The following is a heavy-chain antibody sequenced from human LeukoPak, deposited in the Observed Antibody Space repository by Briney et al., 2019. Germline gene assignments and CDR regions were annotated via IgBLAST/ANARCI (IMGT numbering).Heavy chain of an antibody. J-gene: IGHJ4*02. V-gene: IGHV4-61*02. CDR3: AACYYDRSGYFNSDN. CDR1: GVSISSVNHY. CDR2: IHISGST. Sequence: SQTLSLTCTVSGVSISSVNHYWIWIRQSAGKGLEWIGRIHISGSTNYNPSLKSRVTISLDTSKNQFSLKLSSVTAADTAVYYCAACYYDRSGYFNSDNWGQGTLVTVSS. D-gene: IGHD3-22*01.